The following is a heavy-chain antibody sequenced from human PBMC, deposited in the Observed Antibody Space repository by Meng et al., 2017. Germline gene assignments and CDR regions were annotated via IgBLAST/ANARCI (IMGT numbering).Heavy chain of an antibody. CDR3: AREGANLHSSSWHLGWFDP. CDR2: IWYDGSNK. Sequence: GESLMISCAASGFTFSSYGMHWVRQAPGKGLEWVAVIWYDGSNKYYADSVKGRFTISRDNSKNTLYLQMNSLRAEDTAVYYCAREGANLHSSSWHLGWFDPWGQGTLVTVSS. J-gene: IGHJ5*02. V-gene: IGHV3-33*01. D-gene: IGHD6-13*01. CDR1: GFTFSSYG.